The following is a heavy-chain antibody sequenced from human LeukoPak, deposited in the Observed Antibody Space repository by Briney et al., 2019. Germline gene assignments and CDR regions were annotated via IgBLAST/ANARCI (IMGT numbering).Heavy chain of an antibody. CDR3: ASRHCSGGSCLFDY. D-gene: IGHD2-15*01. V-gene: IGHV3-66*01. J-gene: IGHJ4*02. CDR1: GFTVSSNY. Sequence: GGSLRLSCAASGFTVSSNYMSWVRQAPGKGLEWVSVIYSGGSTYYADSVKGRFTISRDNSKNTLYLQMNSLRAEDTAVYYCASRHCSGGSCLFDYWGQGTLVTVSS. CDR2: IYSGGST.